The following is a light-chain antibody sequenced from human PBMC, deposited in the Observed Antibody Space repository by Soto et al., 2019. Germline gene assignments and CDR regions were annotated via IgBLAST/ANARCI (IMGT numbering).Light chain of an antibody. V-gene: IGKV1-5*01. CDR3: QQLNSYPPWT. Sequence: DIQMTQSPSILSASVGDRVTITCRASQSIRSWLAWYQQKPGKAPKLLIYDAYSLESGVPSRFSGRRSGTEFTLTIAGLQPEDFATYYCQQLNSYPPWTFGQGTKVDIK. CDR2: DAY. CDR1: QSIRSW. J-gene: IGKJ1*01.